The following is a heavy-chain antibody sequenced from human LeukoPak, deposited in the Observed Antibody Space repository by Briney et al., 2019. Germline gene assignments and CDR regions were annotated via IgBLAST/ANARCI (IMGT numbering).Heavy chain of an antibody. V-gene: IGHV1-46*01. D-gene: IGHD4-17*01. CDR2: INPSGGST. CDR3: ARVNTVTTGWGLRYFDY. J-gene: IGHJ4*02. CDR1: GYTFTSYY. Sequence: GASVKVSCKASGYTFTSYYMHWVRQAPGQGLEWMGIINPSGGSTSYAQKFQGRVTMTRDTSTSTVYMELSSLRSEDTAVYYCARVNTVTTGWGLRYFDYWGQGTLVTVSS.